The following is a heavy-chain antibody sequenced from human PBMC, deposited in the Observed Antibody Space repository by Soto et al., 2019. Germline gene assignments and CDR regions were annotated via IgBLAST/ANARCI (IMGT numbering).Heavy chain of an antibody. J-gene: IGHJ5*02. V-gene: IGHV4-31*03. Sequence: ASETLSLTCTVSGVSISSGGYYWGWIRQHPGKGLEWIGNIYYSGRTYYNPSLKSRVIMSVDTSKNHFSLILSSVTAADTAMYYCVRDGTKNLRDWFDPWGQGILVTVSS. D-gene: IGHD1-1*01. CDR1: GVSISSGGYY. CDR2: IYYSGRT. CDR3: VRDGTKNLRDWFDP.